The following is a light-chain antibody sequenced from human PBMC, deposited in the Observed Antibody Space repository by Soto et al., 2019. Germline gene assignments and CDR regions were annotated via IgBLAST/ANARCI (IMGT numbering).Light chain of an antibody. Sequence: QSVLTQSPSASASLGASVKLTCTLSSGHSSYAIAWHQQQPAKGPRYLMKLNSDGSHSKGDGIPDRFSGSSSGAERHLSISSLQSEDEADYYCQTWGTAIHDVVFGGGTKLTVL. CDR3: QTWGTAIHDVV. CDR1: SGHSSYA. CDR2: LNSDGSH. V-gene: IGLV4-69*01. J-gene: IGLJ2*01.